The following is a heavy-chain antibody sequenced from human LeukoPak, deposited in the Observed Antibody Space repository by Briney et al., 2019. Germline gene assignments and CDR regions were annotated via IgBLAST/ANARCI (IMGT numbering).Heavy chain of an antibody. D-gene: IGHD4-17*01. J-gene: IGHJ6*03. Sequence: PSETLSLTCTVSGGSISSYYWSWIRQPPGKGLEWIGYIYYSGSTNYNPSLKSRVTISVDTSKNQFSLKLSSVTAADTAMYYCARDYADPLYYYMDVWGKGTTVTVSS. V-gene: IGHV4-59*12. CDR3: ARDYADPLYYYMDV. CDR2: IYYSGST. CDR1: GGSISSYY.